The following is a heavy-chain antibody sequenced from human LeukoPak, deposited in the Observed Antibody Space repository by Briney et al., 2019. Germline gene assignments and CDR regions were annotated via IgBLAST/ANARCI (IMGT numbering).Heavy chain of an antibody. Sequence: GGSLRLSCAASGFTSDEYGMSWVRQAPGKGLEWVSGINWNGGSTGYVDSVKGRFTISRDNAKNSLYLQMNSLRAEDTALYYCARTVRSSGWYGDYWGQGTLVTVSS. CDR3: ARTVRSSGWYGDY. J-gene: IGHJ4*02. V-gene: IGHV3-20*04. CDR2: INWNGGST. CDR1: GFTSDEYG. D-gene: IGHD6-19*01.